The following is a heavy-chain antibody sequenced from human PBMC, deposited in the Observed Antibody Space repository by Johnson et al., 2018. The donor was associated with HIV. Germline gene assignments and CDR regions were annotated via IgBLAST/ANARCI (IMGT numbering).Heavy chain of an antibody. D-gene: IGHD3-10*01. J-gene: IGHJ3*02. Sequence: VQLVESGGDLVQPGGSPRLSCTASGFTVSSNYMSWVRQAPGTGLEWVSAISGSGGSTYYADSVKGRFTISRDNSKNTLYLQMYSLRAEDTAFYYCARRGITIVADAFDIWGQGTMVTVSS. V-gene: IGHV3-23*04. CDR1: GFTVSSNY. CDR3: ARRGITIVADAFDI. CDR2: ISGSGGST.